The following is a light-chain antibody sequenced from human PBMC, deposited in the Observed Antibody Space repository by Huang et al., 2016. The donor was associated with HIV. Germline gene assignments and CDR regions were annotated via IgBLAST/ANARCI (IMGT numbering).Light chain of an antibody. CDR3: QQLNSYPLT. J-gene: IGKJ4*01. V-gene: IGKV1-9*01. Sequence: IQLTQSPSSLSASVGDRVTITCRASQAINSYLAWYQQKPGKAPKLLIYAASTLQSGVPSRFSGSGSGTDFTLTISSLQPEDFATYYCQQLNSYPLTFGRGTKVEIK. CDR1: QAINSY. CDR2: AAS.